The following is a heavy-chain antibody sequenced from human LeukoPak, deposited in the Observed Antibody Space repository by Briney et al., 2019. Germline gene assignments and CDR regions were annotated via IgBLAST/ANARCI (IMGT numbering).Heavy chain of an antibody. Sequence: GGSLRLSCATSGFTFSRHWMSWVRQAPGKGLEWVANIKQDGSERYYVHSVKGRFTISRDNAKNSLYLQMNSLRAEDTAVYYCARDGGHSTDFDYWGQGILVTVSS. CDR3: ARDGGHSTDFDY. CDR1: GFTFSRHW. J-gene: IGHJ4*02. D-gene: IGHD2-8*02. CDR2: IKQDGSER. V-gene: IGHV3-7*01.